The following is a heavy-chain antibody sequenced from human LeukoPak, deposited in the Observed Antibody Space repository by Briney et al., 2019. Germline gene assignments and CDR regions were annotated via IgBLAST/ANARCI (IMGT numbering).Heavy chain of an antibody. Sequence: GGSLRLSCAASGFTFSSYSMNWVRQAPGKGLEWVSSISSSSSYIYYADSVKGRFTISRDNAKNSLYLQMSSLRAEDTAVYYCARDSRETTAAGDFDYWGQGTLVTVSS. CDR2: ISSSSSYI. V-gene: IGHV3-21*01. CDR1: GFTFSSYS. CDR3: ARDSRETTAAGDFDY. J-gene: IGHJ4*02. D-gene: IGHD6-13*01.